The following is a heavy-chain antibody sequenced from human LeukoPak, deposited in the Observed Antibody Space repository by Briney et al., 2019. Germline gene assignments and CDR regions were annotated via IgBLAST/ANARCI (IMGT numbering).Heavy chain of an antibody. CDR1: GYPFTSYW. D-gene: IGHD1-1*01. Sequence: PGESLKISCQGSGYPFTSYWLAWVRQMPGTGLEGMEIIYPGDSDTRYSVSLQGQVTLSPDKSLNTAYLQWSSLKASDSGMYYSARLRLGNARGASDSWGQGTMVTVSS. V-gene: IGHV5-51*01. CDR2: IYPGDSDT. J-gene: IGHJ3*01. CDR3: ARLRLGNARGASDS.